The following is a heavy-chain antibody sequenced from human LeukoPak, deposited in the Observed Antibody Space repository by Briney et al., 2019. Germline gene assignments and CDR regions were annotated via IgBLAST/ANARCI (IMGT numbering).Heavy chain of an antibody. D-gene: IGHD3-10*01. V-gene: IGHV3-33*01. Sequence: GRSLRLSCAASGFNFSNYAMHWVRQVPGKGLEWVAVIWYDGSTKFYANYVKGRLTVSRDNSKNTLYLQMNILRPEDTAIYYCARDSGFRELVTYYFDYWGQGTLVTVSS. CDR1: GFNFSNYA. CDR2: IWYDGSTK. J-gene: IGHJ4*02. CDR3: ARDSGFRELVTYYFDY.